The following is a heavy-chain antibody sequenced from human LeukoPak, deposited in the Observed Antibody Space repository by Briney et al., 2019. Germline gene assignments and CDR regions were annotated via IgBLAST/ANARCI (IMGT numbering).Heavy chain of an antibody. V-gene: IGHV5-51*01. CDR3: ARQVRGSVDSGGWFDP. Sequence: PGESLKISCKGSGYSFTTYWIGWVRQMPGKGLEWMGIIYPGDSDTRYSPSFQGQVTMSADKSISTAYLQWSSLKASDTAIYYCARQVRGSVDSGGWFDPWGQGTLVTVSS. J-gene: IGHJ5*02. D-gene: IGHD1-26*01. CDR1: GYSFTTYW. CDR2: IYPGDSDT.